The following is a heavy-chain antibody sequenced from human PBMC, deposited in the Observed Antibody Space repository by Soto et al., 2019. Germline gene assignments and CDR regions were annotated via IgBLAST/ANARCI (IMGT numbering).Heavy chain of an antibody. CDR1: GFTFSSYS. J-gene: IGHJ4*02. D-gene: IGHD3-10*01. V-gene: IGHV3-21*01. CDR3: ARPATMVRGVITHFDY. CDR2: ISSSSSYI. Sequence: EVQLVESGGGLVKPGGSLRLSCAASGFTFSSYSMNWVRQAPGTGLEWVSSISSSSSYIYYADSVKGRFTISRDNAKNSLYLQMNSLRAEDTAVYYCARPATMVRGVITHFDYWCQGTLVTVSS.